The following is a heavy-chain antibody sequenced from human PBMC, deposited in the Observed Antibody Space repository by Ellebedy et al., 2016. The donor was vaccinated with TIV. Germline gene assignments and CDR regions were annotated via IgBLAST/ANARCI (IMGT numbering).Heavy chain of an antibody. CDR3: VTRQQTVTTNWGAFDI. D-gene: IGHD4-17*01. V-gene: IGHV1-46*01. CDR1: GYMFSRYY. CDR2: INPSGGNT. J-gene: IGHJ3*02. Sequence: ASVKVSXXTSGYMFSRYYMHWVRQAPGQGLDWMGIINPSGGNTDYAQKFQGRLTMTRDTSTSTVYMELSSLRSEDTAVYYCVTRQQTVTTNWGAFDIWGQGTIVTVSS.